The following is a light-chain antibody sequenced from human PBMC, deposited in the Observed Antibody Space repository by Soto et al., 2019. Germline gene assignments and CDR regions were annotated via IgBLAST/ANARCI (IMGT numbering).Light chain of an antibody. CDR3: SSYISTSTYVL. CDR1: SSDVGGYNY. J-gene: IGLJ2*01. CDR2: DVS. Sequence: QSALTQPASVSGSPGQSITISCTGTSSDVGGYNYVSWYQQYPGKAPKLMIYDVSNRPSGVSNRFSGSKSGNTASLTISGLQAEDEADYYCSSYISTSTYVLFGGGTKLTVL. V-gene: IGLV2-14*01.